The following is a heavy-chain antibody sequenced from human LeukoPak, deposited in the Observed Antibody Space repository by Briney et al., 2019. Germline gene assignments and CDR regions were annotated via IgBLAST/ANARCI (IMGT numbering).Heavy chain of an antibody. D-gene: IGHD3-3*01. V-gene: IGHV3-30*02. CDR1: GFTFSSYA. CDR2: IRYDGSNK. Sequence: PGGSLRLSCAGSGFTFSSYAMNWVRQAPGKGLEWVTFIRYDGSNKYYADSVKGRFTISRDNSKNTLYLQMNSLRAEDTAVYYCAKDGHPTIFGVHVDYWGQGTLVTVSS. CDR3: AKDGHPTIFGVHVDY. J-gene: IGHJ4*02.